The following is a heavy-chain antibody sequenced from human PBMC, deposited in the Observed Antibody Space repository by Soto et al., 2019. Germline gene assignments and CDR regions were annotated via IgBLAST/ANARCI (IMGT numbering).Heavy chain of an antibody. Sequence: QVQLVQSGAEVKKPGASVKVSCKASGNTFTSNEINWVRQATGQGLEWMGWMNPNSGNTGYAQKFQDRVTMTRNTSIGTAYMELSSLRSEDTAVYYWARVRGGDYGMDVWGQGTTVTVSS. D-gene: IGHD3-16*01. CDR3: ARVRGGDYGMDV. J-gene: IGHJ6*02. CDR1: GNTFTSNE. CDR2: MNPNSGNT. V-gene: IGHV1-8*01.